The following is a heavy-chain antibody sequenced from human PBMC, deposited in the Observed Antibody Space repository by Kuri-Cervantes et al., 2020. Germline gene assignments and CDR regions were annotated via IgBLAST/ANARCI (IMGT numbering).Heavy chain of an antibody. J-gene: IGHJ4*02. CDR2: IYYSGST. Sequence: GSLRLSCTVSGGSISSSSYYWGWIRQPPGKGLEWIGSIYYSGSTYYNPSLESRVTISVDTSKNQFSLKLSSVTAADTAVYYCARGGRGDYFIWGQGTLVTVSS. V-gene: IGHV4-39*07. D-gene: IGHD4-17*01. CDR1: GGSISSSSYY. CDR3: ARGGRGDYFI.